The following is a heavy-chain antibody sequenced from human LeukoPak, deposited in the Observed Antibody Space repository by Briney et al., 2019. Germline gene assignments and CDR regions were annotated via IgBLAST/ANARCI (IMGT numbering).Heavy chain of an antibody. J-gene: IGHJ4*02. Sequence: PSETLSLTCTVSGGSISSGGYYWSWIRQHPGKGLEWIGYIYYSGSTYYNPSLKSRVTISVDTSKNQFSLKLSSVTAADTAVYYCARGGIAAAGTNDYWGQGTLVTVSS. CDR1: GGSISSGGYY. D-gene: IGHD6-13*01. CDR3: ARGGIAAAGTNDY. CDR2: IYYSGST. V-gene: IGHV4-30-4*08.